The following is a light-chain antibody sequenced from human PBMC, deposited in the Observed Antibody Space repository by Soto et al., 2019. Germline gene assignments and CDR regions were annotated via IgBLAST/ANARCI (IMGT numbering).Light chain of an antibody. CDR2: DVS. J-gene: IGLJ1*01. CDR1: SRDVGGYNY. CDR3: SSYRSSSTLYV. Sequence: QSVLTQPASVSGAPGQSITISCTGTSRDVGGYNYVSWYQQHPGKAPKLMIFDVSNRPSGVSIRFSGSKSGNTASLTISGLQAEDEADYYCSSYRSSSTLYVFGIGTKVPVL. V-gene: IGLV2-14*01.